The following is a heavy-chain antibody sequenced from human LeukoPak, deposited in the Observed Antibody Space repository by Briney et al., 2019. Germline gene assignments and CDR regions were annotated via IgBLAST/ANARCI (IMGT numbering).Heavy chain of an antibody. J-gene: IGHJ4*02. CDR1: GGSIGRYY. V-gene: IGHV4-4*07. CDR3: ARALTTADFDY. D-gene: IGHD4-17*01. CDR2: VFTTGST. Sequence: PSETLSLTCTVSGGSIGRYYWSWIRQPAGKGLEWIGRVFTTGSTTCNPSLKSRVTMSVDTSKNQFSLKLTSMAAADTAMHYCARALTTADFDYWGQGTLVTVSS.